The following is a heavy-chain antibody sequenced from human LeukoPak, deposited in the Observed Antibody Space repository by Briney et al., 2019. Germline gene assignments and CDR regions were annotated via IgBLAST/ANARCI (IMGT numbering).Heavy chain of an antibody. CDR1: GGSISSGDYY. D-gene: IGHD3-22*01. V-gene: IGHV4-61*08. J-gene: IGHJ4*02. Sequence: PSETLSLTCTVSGGSISSGDYYWSWIRQPPGKGLEWIGYIYYGGSTDYNPSLKSRVTISKDTSKTQFSLRLSSVTAADTAVYYCARARLDSSGRFDYWGQGTLVTVSS. CDR2: IYYGGST. CDR3: ARARLDSSGRFDY.